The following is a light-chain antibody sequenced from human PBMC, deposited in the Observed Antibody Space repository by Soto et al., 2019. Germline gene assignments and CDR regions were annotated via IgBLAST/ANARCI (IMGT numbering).Light chain of an antibody. CDR1: QSISISY. J-gene: IGKJ1*01. V-gene: IGKV3-15*01. CDR3: QQSNNWPWT. CDR2: DAS. Sequence: EIVLTQSPGTLSLSPGERATLSCRASQSISISYLAWYQQQPGQAPRLPIYDASTRATGIPARFSGSGSGTEFTLTISSLQSEDFAVYYCQQSNNWPWTFGQGTKVDIK.